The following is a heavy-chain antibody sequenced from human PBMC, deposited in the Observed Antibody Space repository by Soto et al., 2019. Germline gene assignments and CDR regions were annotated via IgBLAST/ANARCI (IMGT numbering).Heavy chain of an antibody. Sequence: PGGSLRLSCAASGFTFSSYAMSWVRQAPGKGLEWVSAISGSGGSTYYADSVKGRFTISRDNSKNTLYLQMNSLRAEDTAVYYFAKGYDKYYDSSGYYSYWGQGTLVTVSS. J-gene: IGHJ4*02. D-gene: IGHD3-22*01. CDR3: AKGYDKYYDSSGYYSY. CDR1: GFTFSSYA. V-gene: IGHV3-23*01. CDR2: ISGSGGST.